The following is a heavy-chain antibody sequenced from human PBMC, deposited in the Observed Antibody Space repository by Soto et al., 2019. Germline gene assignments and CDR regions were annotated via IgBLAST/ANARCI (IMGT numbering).Heavy chain of an antibody. CDR3: ARDSRYCTGVSCYAFDS. Sequence: EVALVESGGGLVQPGGSLRLSCEASGFTLSYYNMNWVRQAPGKGLEWVSYIDVSGGSTSYADSVKGRFTISTDNAKNSLYLQMNSLRDEDTAVYYCARDSRYCTGVSCYAFDSWGQGTLVTVSS. CDR1: GFTLSYYN. J-gene: IGHJ4*02. CDR2: IDVSGGST. D-gene: IGHD2-8*02. V-gene: IGHV3-48*02.